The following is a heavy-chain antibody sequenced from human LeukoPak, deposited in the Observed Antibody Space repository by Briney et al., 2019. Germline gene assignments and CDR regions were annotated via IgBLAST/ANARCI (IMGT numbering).Heavy chain of an antibody. Sequence: GGSLRLSCEAAGFTLTNYAMYWVRQAAGKGLVWVSRVQSDGSGTMYADSVMGRFTISRDDAKNTLYLEMNSLTAEDTAVYYCARAQVGAPTDLWGQGTLVTVSS. CDR3: ARAQVGAPTDL. J-gene: IGHJ5*02. D-gene: IGHD1-26*01. CDR1: GFTLTNYA. V-gene: IGHV3-74*03. CDR2: VQSDGSGT.